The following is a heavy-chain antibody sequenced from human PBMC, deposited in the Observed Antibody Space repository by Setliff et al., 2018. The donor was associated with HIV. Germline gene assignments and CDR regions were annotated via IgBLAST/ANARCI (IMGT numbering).Heavy chain of an antibody. CDR2: IYYSGST. J-gene: IGHJ6*03. CDR1: GGSISSSSYY. V-gene: IGHV4-39*01. CDR3: ARHGVGYCSSTSCYGVPYHHMDV. Sequence: PSETLSLTCTVSGGSISSSSYYWGWIRQPPGKGLEWIGSIYYSGSTYYNPSLKSRVTISVDTSKNQFSLKLSSVTAADTAVYYCARHGVGYCSSTSCYGVPYHHMDVWGKGTTVTVSS. D-gene: IGHD2-2*01.